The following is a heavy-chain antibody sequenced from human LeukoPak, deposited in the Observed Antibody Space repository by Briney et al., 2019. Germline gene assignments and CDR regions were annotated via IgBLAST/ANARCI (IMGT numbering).Heavy chain of an antibody. Sequence: GGSLRLSCAASGFTFSSYAMSWVRQAPGKGLGWVSAISGSGGSTYYADSVKGRFTISRDNSKNTLYLQMNSLRAEDTAVYYCAKGKYSSGYYPYFEYWGQGTLVTVSS. J-gene: IGHJ4*02. CDR1: GFTFSSYA. CDR2: ISGSGGST. D-gene: IGHD3-22*01. CDR3: AKGKYSSGYYPYFEY. V-gene: IGHV3-23*01.